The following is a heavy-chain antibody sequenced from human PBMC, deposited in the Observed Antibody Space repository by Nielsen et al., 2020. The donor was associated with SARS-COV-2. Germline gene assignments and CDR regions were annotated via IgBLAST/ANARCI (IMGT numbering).Heavy chain of an antibody. CDR2: INHSGST. Sequence: WIRQPPGKGLEWIGEINHSGSTYYNPSLKSRVTISVDTSKNQFSLKLSSVTAADTAVYYCARHVLGKGSFIIAVAGYFDYWGQGTLVTVSS. J-gene: IGHJ4*02. D-gene: IGHD6-19*01. V-gene: IGHV4-39*01. CDR3: ARHVLGKGSFIIAVAGYFDY.